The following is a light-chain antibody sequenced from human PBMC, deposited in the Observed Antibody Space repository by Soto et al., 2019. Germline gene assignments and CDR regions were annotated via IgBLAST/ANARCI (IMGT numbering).Light chain of an antibody. Sequence: QSVLTQPPSVSGAPGQRVTISCTGSSSNIGAGYDVHWYQQLPGTAPKLLIYGNSNRPSGVPDRFSGSKSGTSASLAITGLQAEYEADYYCQSYDSSLIYVFGTGTKVTVL. V-gene: IGLV1-40*01. CDR1: SSNIGAGYD. J-gene: IGLJ1*01. CDR2: GNS. CDR3: QSYDSSLIYV.